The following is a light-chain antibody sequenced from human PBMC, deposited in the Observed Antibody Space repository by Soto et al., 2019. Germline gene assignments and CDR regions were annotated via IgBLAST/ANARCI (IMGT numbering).Light chain of an antibody. J-gene: IGKJ1*01. Sequence: EIVFAYSSGTLSLSRVERAALSCRASQSVSNNYLAWYQQKPGQAPRLLIYGASNRATGIPDRFSGSGSGTDFTLTISRLEPEDFAVYYCLQYGSSVWTFGQGTKVDI. V-gene: IGKV3-20*01. CDR3: LQYGSSVWT. CDR1: QSVSNNY. CDR2: GAS.